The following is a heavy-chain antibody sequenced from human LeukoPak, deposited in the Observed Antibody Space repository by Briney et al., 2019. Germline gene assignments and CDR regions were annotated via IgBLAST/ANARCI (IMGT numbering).Heavy chain of an antibody. J-gene: IGHJ4*02. CDR2: INHSGST. D-gene: IGHD6-13*01. CDR3: TRGPGIAAAGLFDY. Sequence: SETLSLTCAVYGGSFSGYYWSWIRQPPGKGLEWIGEINHSGSTNYNPSLTSRVTISVDTSKNQFSLKLSSVTAADTAVYYCTRGPGIAAAGLFDYWGQGNLVTVSS. V-gene: IGHV4-34*01. CDR1: GGSFSGYY.